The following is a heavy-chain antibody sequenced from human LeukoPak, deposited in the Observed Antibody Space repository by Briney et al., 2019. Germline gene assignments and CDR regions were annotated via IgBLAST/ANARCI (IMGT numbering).Heavy chain of an antibody. CDR2: ISYSSTYI. J-gene: IGHJ2*01. CDR1: GITFSTYS. D-gene: IGHD1-26*01. Sequence: PGGSLRLSCVASGITFSTYSMNWVRQAPGKGLEWVSSISYSSTYIYYEDSVKGRFTISRDNARNSLYLQMNSLRAEDTAVYYCASTPSVGDYYPWCFDFWGRGTLVTVSS. V-gene: IGHV3-21*06. CDR3: ASTPSVGDYYPWCFDF.